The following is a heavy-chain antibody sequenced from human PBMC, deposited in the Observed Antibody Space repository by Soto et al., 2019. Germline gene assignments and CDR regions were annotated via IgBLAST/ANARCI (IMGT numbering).Heavy chain of an antibody. V-gene: IGHV1-18*01. CDR1: GYTFTNYG. CDR2: INVYNGNT. CDR3: ARGVGSGSYYNQYNWFDP. D-gene: IGHD3-10*01. J-gene: IGHJ5*02. Sequence: QVQLVQSGGEVKKPGASVKVSCKASGYTFTNYGISWVRQAPGQGLEWMGWINVYNGNTKYAQKGQGRVTMTTDTSTSTAYMERRSLRSDDTAVYYCARGVGSGSYYNQYNWFDPWGQGTLVTVSS.